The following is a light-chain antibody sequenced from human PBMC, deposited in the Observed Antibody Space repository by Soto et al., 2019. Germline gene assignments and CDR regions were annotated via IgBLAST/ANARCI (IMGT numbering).Light chain of an antibody. Sequence: EIVLTQSPGTLSLSPGESATLSCRASQSVSSSQVAWYQLKPGQAPRLLIYGASSRATGIPDRFSGVGSETDFTLTISRLEAEDFAVYYCQQYATAPHTFGQGTKVEIK. V-gene: IGKV3-20*01. J-gene: IGKJ2*01. CDR3: QQYATAPHT. CDR1: QSVSSSQ. CDR2: GAS.